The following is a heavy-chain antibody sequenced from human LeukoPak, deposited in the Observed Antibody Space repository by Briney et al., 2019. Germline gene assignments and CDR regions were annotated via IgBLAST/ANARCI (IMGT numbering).Heavy chain of an antibody. Sequence: PSETLSLTCTVSGGSIGIYCASWIRQPPGKGLEWIGCIYSSGGTNYNPSLKSRVTVSVAMSKTQFSLKLNSVTAADTAVYYCAIEMTTTDFDYWGQGTLVTVSS. D-gene: IGHD1-26*01. J-gene: IGHJ4*02. CDR2: IYSSGGT. CDR3: AIEMTTTDFDY. CDR1: GGSIGIYC. V-gene: IGHV4-59*12.